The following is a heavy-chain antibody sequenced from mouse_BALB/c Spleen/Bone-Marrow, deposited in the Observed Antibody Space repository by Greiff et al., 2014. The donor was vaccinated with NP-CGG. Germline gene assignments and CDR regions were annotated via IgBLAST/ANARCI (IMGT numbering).Heavy chain of an antibody. CDR2: IYPSDSYT. CDR3: TRSGGYYFDY. Sequence: QVQLQQSGAELVRPGASVKLSCKASGYTFTSYWINWVKQRPGQGPEWIGNIYPSDSYTNYNQKFKDKATLTVDKSSSTAYMQLSSPTSEDSAVHYCTRSGGYYFDYWGQGTTLTVSS. J-gene: IGHJ2*01. CDR1: GYTFTSYW. V-gene: IGHV1-69*02.